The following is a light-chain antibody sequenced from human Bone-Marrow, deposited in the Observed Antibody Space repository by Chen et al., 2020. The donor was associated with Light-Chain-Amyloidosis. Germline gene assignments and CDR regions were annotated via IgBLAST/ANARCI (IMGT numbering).Light chain of an antibody. J-gene: IGLJ2*01. V-gene: IGLV6-57*01. Sequence: FVLIQPHSVSAFPGRTVTISSTRSSGYIASNYVHWYQQRPGRSPTIVIYEDNQRPSVIPDRFSGSIDRSSNSASLTISGLKTEDEGDYYGQSYDIAKVFGGGTKVNVL. CDR2: EDN. CDR1: SGYIASNY. CDR3: QSYDIAKV.